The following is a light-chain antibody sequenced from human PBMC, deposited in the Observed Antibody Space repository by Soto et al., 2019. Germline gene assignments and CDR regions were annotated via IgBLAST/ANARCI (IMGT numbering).Light chain of an antibody. Sequence: DIVMTQSPDSLAVSLGERATINCKSSQSVSYTSNSKNLLAWYQQKPGQPPKLLIYWASTRESWVPDRFSGSGSGTDFTLTISSLQAEDVAVYYCHQYCNTPYTFGQGTKLEIK. V-gene: IGKV4-1*01. CDR3: HQYCNTPYT. CDR2: WAS. CDR1: QSVSYTSNSKNL. J-gene: IGKJ2*01.